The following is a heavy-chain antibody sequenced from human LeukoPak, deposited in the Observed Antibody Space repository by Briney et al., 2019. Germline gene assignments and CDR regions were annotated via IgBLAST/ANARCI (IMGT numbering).Heavy chain of an antibody. J-gene: IGHJ6*02. CDR2: INPNSGGT. D-gene: IGHD2-15*01. CDR1: GYTFTGYY. CDR3: ARVDIVVVVAALDV. V-gene: IGHV1-2*02. Sequence: GASVKVSCKASGYTFTGYYMHWVRQAPGQGLEWMGWINPNSGGTNYARKFQGRVTMTRDTSISTAYMELSRLRSDDTAVYYCARVDIVVVVAALDVWGQGTTVTVSS.